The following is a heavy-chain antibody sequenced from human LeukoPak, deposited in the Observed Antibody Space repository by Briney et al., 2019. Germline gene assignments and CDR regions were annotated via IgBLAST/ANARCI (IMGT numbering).Heavy chain of an antibody. CDR1: GYTFTGYY. Sequence: ASVKVSCKASGYTFTGYYMHWVRQAPGQGLEWMGIINPSGGSTSYAQKFQGRVTMTRDTSTSTVYMELSSLRSEDTAVYYCARESRQLVPFDYWGQGTLVTVSS. D-gene: IGHD6-13*01. J-gene: IGHJ4*02. CDR2: INPSGGST. V-gene: IGHV1-46*01. CDR3: ARESRQLVPFDY.